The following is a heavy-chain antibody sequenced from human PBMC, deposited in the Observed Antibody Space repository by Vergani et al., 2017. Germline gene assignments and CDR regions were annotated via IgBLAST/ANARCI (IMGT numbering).Heavy chain of an antibody. Sequence: QLQLQESGPGLVKPSATLSLTCSVSGASIRSSNYYWGWIRQPPGKGLEWIASIYYSGSTYYNLSLKSRVTISVDTSKNQFSLKLSSVTAADTAVYFWARHSTVEWLVKLGWIDPWGQGILVTVSS. D-gene: IGHD6-19*01. CDR3: ARHSTVEWLVKLGWIDP. V-gene: IGHV4-39*01. CDR2: IYYSGST. CDR1: GASIRSSNYY. J-gene: IGHJ5*02.